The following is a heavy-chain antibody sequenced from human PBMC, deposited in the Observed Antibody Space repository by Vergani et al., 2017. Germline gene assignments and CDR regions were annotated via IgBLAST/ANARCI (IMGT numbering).Heavy chain of an antibody. CDR2: ISFDGTTE. CDR1: GFALNRHA. V-gene: IGHV3-30-3*01. D-gene: IGHD2-2*02. Sequence: QVQLVESGGGVVQPGTSLRLSCVVSGFALNRHAMYWVRQAPGKGLEWVVGISFDGTTEYYPDLVKGGFTISRDIAKNTLYLQVRSLRVEDTGVYHCVRDRGFCAGGRCYTEAWDYWGQGTPVTVSS. CDR3: VRDRGFCAGGRCYTEAWDY. J-gene: IGHJ4*02.